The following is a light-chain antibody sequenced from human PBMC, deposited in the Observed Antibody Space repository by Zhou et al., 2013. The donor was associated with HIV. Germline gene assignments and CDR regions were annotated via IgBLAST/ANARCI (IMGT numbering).Light chain of an antibody. CDR2: AAS. CDR3: QQSYSTPFT. CDR1: QSIATY. Sequence: DVQMTQSPSSLSASVGDRVTITCRASQSIATYLNWYQQTPGKAPKFLISAASSLQSGVSSRFSGSGSGTDFTLTISSLQPEDFATYYCQQSYSTPFTFGPGTKV. V-gene: IGKV1-39*01. J-gene: IGKJ3*01.